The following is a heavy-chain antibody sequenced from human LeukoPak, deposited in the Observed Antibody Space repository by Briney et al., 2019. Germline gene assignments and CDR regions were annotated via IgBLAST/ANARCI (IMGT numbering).Heavy chain of an antibody. V-gene: IGHV1-2*02. J-gene: IGHJ6*02. CDR2: INPNSGGT. Sequence: GASVKVSCKASGYTFTGYYMHWVRQAPGQGLEWMGWINPNSGGTNYAQKFQGRVTMTRDTSISTAYMELSRLRSDDTAVYYCARAGIATITPGDYCYYGMDVWGQGTTVTVSS. CDR1: GYTFTGYY. CDR3: ARAGIATITPGDYCYYGMDV. D-gene: IGHD1-26*01.